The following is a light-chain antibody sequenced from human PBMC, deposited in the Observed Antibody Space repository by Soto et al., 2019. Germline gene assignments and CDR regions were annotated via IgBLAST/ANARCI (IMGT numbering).Light chain of an antibody. CDR1: QSVSSSY. CDR2: GAT. CDR3: QQYCSSPPVT. V-gene: IGKV3-20*01. J-gene: IGKJ5*01. Sequence: EIVLTQSPGTLSLSPGERATLSCRASQSVSSSYLAWYQQKPGQAPRLLIYGATCRCTGIPDRFSGSGSGTDFTLTISRLEHDDFAVYYCQQYCSSPPVTFGQWTWLEIK.